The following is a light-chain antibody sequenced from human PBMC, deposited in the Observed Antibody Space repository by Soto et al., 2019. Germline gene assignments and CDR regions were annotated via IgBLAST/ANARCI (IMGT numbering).Light chain of an antibody. CDR3: QQGSRLPFN. Sequence: DIQITQSPSSVSASVGDRVTVTCRASQNVSTWLTWYQQTPGKAPNLLIYGASTLQRGVPSRFSGSGSGTELTLTISSLQPEDFAIYFCQQGSRLPFNFGTGTKVDI. V-gene: IGKV1-12*01. CDR1: QNVSTW. J-gene: IGKJ3*01. CDR2: GAS.